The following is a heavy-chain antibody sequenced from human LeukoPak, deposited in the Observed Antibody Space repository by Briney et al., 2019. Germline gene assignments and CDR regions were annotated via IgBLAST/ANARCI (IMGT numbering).Heavy chain of an antibody. J-gene: IGHJ4*02. D-gene: IGHD4-17*01. CDR2: IYYSGST. CDR1: GGSISSYY. Sequence: SETLSLTCTVSGGSISSYYWSWLRQPPGKGLEWIGYIYYSGSTNYNPSLKSRVTISVDTSKNQFSLKLSSVTAADTAVYYCASTELAHMTTVTKFDYWGQGTLVTVSS. V-gene: IGHV4-59*01. CDR3: ASTELAHMTTVTKFDY.